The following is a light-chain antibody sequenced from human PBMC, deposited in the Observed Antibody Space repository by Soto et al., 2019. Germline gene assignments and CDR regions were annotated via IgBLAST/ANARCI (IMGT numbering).Light chain of an antibody. CDR2: GAS. CDR3: QQYGSSF. CDR1: QSVSSSY. Sequence: EIVLTQSPGTLSLSPGERATLSCRASQSVSSSYLAWYQQKPGQAPRLLIYGASSRATGIPDRFSGSGSGTDCTLTISGLEPDDFAVYYCQQYGSSFFGPGTKVDIK. V-gene: IGKV3-20*01. J-gene: IGKJ3*01.